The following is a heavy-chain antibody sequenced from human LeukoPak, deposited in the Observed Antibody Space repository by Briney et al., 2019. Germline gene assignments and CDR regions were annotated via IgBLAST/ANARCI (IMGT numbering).Heavy chain of an antibody. Sequence: GGSLRLSCAASGFTFDDYAMHWVRQAPGKGLEWVSAISGSGGSTYYADSVKGRFTISRDNTKNSLYLQMNSLRAEDTALYYCAKGTSSWHEFGYWGQGTLVTVSS. CDR2: ISGSGGST. V-gene: IGHV3-43*02. J-gene: IGHJ4*02. D-gene: IGHD6-13*01. CDR3: AKGTSSWHEFGY. CDR1: GFTFDDYA.